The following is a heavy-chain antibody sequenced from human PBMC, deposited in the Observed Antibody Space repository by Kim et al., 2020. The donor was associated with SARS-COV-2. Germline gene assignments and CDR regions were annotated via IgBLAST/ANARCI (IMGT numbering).Heavy chain of an antibody. CDR3: ARHQSSGWYWGYAFDI. J-gene: IGHJ3*02. D-gene: IGHD6-19*01. CDR1: GGSISSSSYY. CDR2: IYYSGST. V-gene: IGHV4-39*01. Sequence: SETLSLTCTVSGGSISSSSYYWGWIRQPPGKGLEWIGSIYYSGSTYYNPSLKSRVTISVDTSKNQFSQKLSSVTAADTAVYYCARHQSSGWYWGYAFDIWGQGTMVTVSS.